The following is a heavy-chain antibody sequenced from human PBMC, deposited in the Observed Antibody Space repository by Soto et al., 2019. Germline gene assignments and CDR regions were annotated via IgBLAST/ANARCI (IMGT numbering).Heavy chain of an antibody. V-gene: IGHV1-3*01. D-gene: IGHD2-2*01. Sequence: GASVKVSCKASGYTFTSYAMHWVRQAPGQRLEWMGWINAGNGNTKYSQKFQGRVTITRDTSASTAYMELSSLRSEDTAVYYCARARDIVVVPAAARTVYSGYDWPAFDIWGQGTMVTVSS. CDR3: ARARDIVVVPAAARTVYSGYDWPAFDI. CDR1: GYTFTSYA. J-gene: IGHJ3*02. CDR2: INAGNGNT.